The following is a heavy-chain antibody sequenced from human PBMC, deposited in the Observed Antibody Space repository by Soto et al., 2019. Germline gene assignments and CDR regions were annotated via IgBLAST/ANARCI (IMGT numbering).Heavy chain of an antibody. Sequence: GGSLRLSCAASGFTFSSYWMSWVRQAPGKGLEWVANIKQDGSEKYYVDSVKGRFTISRDNAKNSLYLQMNSLRAEDTAVYYCARAPLMYCSSTSCYTGVGHYYYYMDVWGKGTTVTVSS. CDR2: IKQDGSEK. J-gene: IGHJ6*03. D-gene: IGHD2-2*02. V-gene: IGHV3-7*01. CDR3: ARAPLMYCSSTSCYTGVGHYYYYMDV. CDR1: GFTFSSYW.